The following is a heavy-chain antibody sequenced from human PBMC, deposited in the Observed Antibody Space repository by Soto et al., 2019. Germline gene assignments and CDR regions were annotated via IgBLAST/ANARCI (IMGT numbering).Heavy chain of an antibody. CDR1: GFTFSSYW. CDR3: ARDRGTMVRRVIYPLHYYYYGMDV. V-gene: IGHV3-7*01. J-gene: IGHJ6*02. D-gene: IGHD3-10*01. CDR2: IKQDGSEK. Sequence: LRLSCAASGFTFSSYWMSWVRQAPGKGLEWVANIKQDGSEKYYVDSVKGRFTISRDNAKNSLYLQMNSLRAEDTAVYYCARDRGTMVRRVIYPLHYYYYGMDVWGQGTTVTVSS.